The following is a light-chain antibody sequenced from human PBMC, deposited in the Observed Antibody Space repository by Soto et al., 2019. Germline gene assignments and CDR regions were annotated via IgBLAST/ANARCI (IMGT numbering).Light chain of an antibody. Sequence: QSALTQPRSVSGSPGQSVTISCTGTSSDVGGYNYVSWYQQHPGKAPKLMIYDVSKRPSGVPDRFSGSKSGNTASLTISWLQAEDEADYYCCSYAGSYVVFGGGTKLTV. CDR1: SSDVGGYNY. V-gene: IGLV2-11*01. J-gene: IGLJ2*01. CDR3: CSYAGSYVV. CDR2: DVS.